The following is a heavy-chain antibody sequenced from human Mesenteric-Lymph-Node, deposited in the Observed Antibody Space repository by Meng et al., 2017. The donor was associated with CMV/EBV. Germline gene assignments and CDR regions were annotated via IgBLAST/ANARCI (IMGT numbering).Heavy chain of an antibody. CDR1: GDTFSSFS. D-gene: IGHD3-10*01. V-gene: IGHV1-69*04. CDR3: ATAPYYSKINWFDP. CDR2: IVPALDIV. Sequence: SVKVSCKGSGDTFSSFSLSWVRQAPGRGLEWMGRIVPALDIVNYAHKKMQGRVTITMDKSTSTAYMELTSLRSEDTAVYYCATAPYYSKINWFDPWGQGTLVTVSS. J-gene: IGHJ5*02.